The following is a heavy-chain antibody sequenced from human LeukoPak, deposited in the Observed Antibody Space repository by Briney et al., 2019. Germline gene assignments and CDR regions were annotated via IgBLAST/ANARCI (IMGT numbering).Heavy chain of an antibody. CDR3: ARVSCSSTSCYTGIHEGYYYYYYMDV. D-gene: IGHD2-2*02. CDR1: GGSISSGDYY. CDR2: IYYSGST. V-gene: IGHV4-30-4*08. Sequence: SQTLSLTCTVSGGSISSGDYYWSWIRQPPGKGLEWIGYIYYSGSTYYNPSLKSRVTISVDTSKNQFSLKLSSVTAADTAVYYCARVSCSSTSCYTGIHEGYYYYYYMDVWGKGTTLTVSS. J-gene: IGHJ6*03.